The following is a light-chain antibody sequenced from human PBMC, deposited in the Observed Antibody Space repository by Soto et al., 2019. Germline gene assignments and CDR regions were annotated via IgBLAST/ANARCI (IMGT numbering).Light chain of an antibody. J-gene: IGKJ5*01. V-gene: IGKV1-9*01. CDR3: QQLHSYPIT. Sequence: DIQLTQSPSFLSASVGDRVTISCRASQGMNTYVAWYQQKPGKAPKLLIYGASTLQSGVPSRFSGSESGAEFTLTISSLQPEDFATYYGQQLHSYPITFGQGTRLEIK. CDR2: GAS. CDR1: QGMNTY.